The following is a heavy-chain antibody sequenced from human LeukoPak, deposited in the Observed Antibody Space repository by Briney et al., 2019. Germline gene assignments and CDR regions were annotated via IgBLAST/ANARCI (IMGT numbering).Heavy chain of an antibody. J-gene: IGHJ4*02. CDR3: AKDEGWNDY. CDR2: ISGSGGST. Sequence: PGGSLRLSCAASGFTFTDSAMTWVRQAPGKGLEWVSAISGSGGSTYYADSVKGRFTISRDNSKNTLYLQMNSLRAEDTAVYYCAKDEGWNDYWGQGTLVTVSS. CDR1: GFTFTDSA. V-gene: IGHV3-23*01. D-gene: IGHD1-1*01.